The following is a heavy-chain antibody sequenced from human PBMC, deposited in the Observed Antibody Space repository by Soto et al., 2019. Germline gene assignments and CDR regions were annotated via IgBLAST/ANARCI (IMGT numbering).Heavy chain of an antibody. V-gene: IGHV3-23*01. CDR2: ISGSGGST. D-gene: IGHD1-26*01. CDR1: GFTFSSYA. Sequence: EVQLLESGGGLVQPGGSLRLSCAASGFTFSSYAMSWVRQAPGKGLEWVSAISGSGGSTYYADSVKGRFTISRDNSKNTLYLQMQSLSAEETAVYDCAKGRVVGATRWYFDLWGRGTLVTVSS. J-gene: IGHJ2*01. CDR3: AKGRVVGATRWYFDL.